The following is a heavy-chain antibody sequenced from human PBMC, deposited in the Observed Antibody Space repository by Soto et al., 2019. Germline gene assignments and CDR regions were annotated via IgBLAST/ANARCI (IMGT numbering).Heavy chain of an antibody. CDR3: AHRQDRPTIFGVFIGGWNAFDI. Sequence: QITLKESVPTLGKPTQTLTLTCTFSGFSLSTSGVGVGWFRGPPGKALEWLALIYWDDDKRYSPSLKSRLTINKETSKNQVDLTMTHMDLVDTATYYCAHRQDRPTIFGVFIGGWNAFDIWGQGTMVTVSS. D-gene: IGHD3-3*01. J-gene: IGHJ3*02. V-gene: IGHV2-5*02. CDR1: GFSLSTSGVG. CDR2: IYWDDDK.